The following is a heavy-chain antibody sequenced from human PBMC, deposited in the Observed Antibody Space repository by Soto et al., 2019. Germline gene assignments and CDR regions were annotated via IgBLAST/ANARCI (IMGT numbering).Heavy chain of an antibody. D-gene: IGHD2-8*01. CDR3: ARFNGDYYYYMDV. CDR1: GGPISSYY. CDR2: IYYSGST. V-gene: IGHV4-59*01. J-gene: IGHJ6*03. Sequence: SETLCLTCTVSGGPISSYYWSLIRQPPGKGLEWIGYIYYSGSTNYNPSLKSRVTISVDTSKNQFSLKLSSVTAADTAVYYCARFNGDYYYYMDVWGKGTTVT.